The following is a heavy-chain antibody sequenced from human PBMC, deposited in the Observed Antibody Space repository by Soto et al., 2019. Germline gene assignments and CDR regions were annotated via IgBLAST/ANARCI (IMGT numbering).Heavy chain of an antibody. Sequence: GASVKVSCKASGYTFTSYYMHWVRQAPGQGLEWMGIINPSGGSTSYAQKFQGRVTMTRDTSTSTVYMELNSLREEDTALYYCAKDLSPYYYDNSGSLRTYYYYAMDVWGQGTTVTVSS. V-gene: IGHV1-46*01. CDR3: AKDLSPYYYDNSGSLRTYYYYAMDV. D-gene: IGHD3-22*01. CDR2: INPSGGST. J-gene: IGHJ6*02. CDR1: GYTFTSYY.